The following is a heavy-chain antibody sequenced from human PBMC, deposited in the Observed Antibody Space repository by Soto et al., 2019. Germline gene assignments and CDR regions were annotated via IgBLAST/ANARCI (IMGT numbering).Heavy chain of an antibody. Sequence: SETLSLTCTVSGGSISSGGYYWSWIRQHPGKGLEWIGYIYYSGSTYYNPSLKSRVTISVDTSKNQFSLKLSSVTAADTAVYYCARAIMVRGVSVNSNWFDPWGQGTLVTVSS. CDR1: GGSISSGGYY. CDR2: IYYSGST. D-gene: IGHD3-10*01. CDR3: ARAIMVRGVSVNSNWFDP. V-gene: IGHV4-31*03. J-gene: IGHJ5*02.